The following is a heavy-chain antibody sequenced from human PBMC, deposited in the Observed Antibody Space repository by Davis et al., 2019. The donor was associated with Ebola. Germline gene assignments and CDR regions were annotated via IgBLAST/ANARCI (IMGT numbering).Heavy chain of an antibody. J-gene: IGHJ6*02. CDR1: GYTFTSYG. CDR3: ARGDSIVGATPQRTYYYYGMDV. Sequence: ASVKVSCKASGYTFTSYGISWVRQAPGQGLEWMGWISAYNGNTNYAQKFQGRVTMTRDTSISTAYMELSRLRSDDTVVYYCARGDSIVGATPQRTYYYYGMDVWGQGTTVTVSS. D-gene: IGHD1-26*01. CDR2: ISAYNGNT. V-gene: IGHV1-18*04.